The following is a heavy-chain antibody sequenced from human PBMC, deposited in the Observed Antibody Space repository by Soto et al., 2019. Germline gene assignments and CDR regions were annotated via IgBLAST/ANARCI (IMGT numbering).Heavy chain of an antibody. J-gene: IGHJ4*02. CDR2: THHSGST. CDR1: GGSISSSNW. D-gene: IGHD6-19*01. CDR3: ASRAVAGHAPFDF. V-gene: IGHV4-4*02. Sequence: QVQLQESGPGLVKPSGTLSLTCAVSGGSISSSNWWSWVRLPPGKGLEWIGETHHSGSTNYNPSLKSRVTISVHKSTHQFSLKLTSVTAADTAVYSCASRAVAGHAPFDFWGQGILVTVAS.